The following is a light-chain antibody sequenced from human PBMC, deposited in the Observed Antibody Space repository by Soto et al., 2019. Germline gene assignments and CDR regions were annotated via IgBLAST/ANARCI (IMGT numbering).Light chain of an antibody. CDR1: LSVGCY. CDR3: QQYYKFPWT. V-gene: IGKV3D-7*01. J-gene: IGKJ1*01. CDR2: GAS. Sequence: DIVMTQSPATLSLSPGEGATLSYRASLSVGCYISWYQQKPGQAPTLLIQGASTRATCIPPRFSGSGGRTDFTLTISSLQPEDLAVYYWQQYYKFPWTFGQGTKVDIK.